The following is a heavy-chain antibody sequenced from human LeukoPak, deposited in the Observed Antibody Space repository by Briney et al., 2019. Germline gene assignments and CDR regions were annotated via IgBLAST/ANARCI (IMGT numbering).Heavy chain of an antibody. D-gene: IGHD3-22*01. Sequence: PGGSLRLSCAASGFTFSNHWMSWVCQAPGKGLEWVANIRQDGSAKYYGDSVEGRLTISRDNAKNSLYLQMNSLRAEDTAVYYCARIDSRGSTWDYWGQGTLVTVSS. V-gene: IGHV3-7*01. J-gene: IGHJ4*02. CDR3: ARIDSRGSTWDY. CDR1: GFTFSNHW. CDR2: IRQDGSAK.